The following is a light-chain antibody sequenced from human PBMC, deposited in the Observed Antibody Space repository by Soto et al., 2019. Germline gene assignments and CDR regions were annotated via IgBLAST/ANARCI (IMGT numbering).Light chain of an antibody. Sequence: IVMTQSPDILAVSPGETVTLSCRASQSLSDNLAWYQQKPGQAPRLLIFRASSRASGVPARFSGGGSGTEFTLTISRLEPEDFAVYYCQHYDASRTFGQGTKVDIK. J-gene: IGKJ1*01. CDR2: RAS. CDR3: QHYDASRT. V-gene: IGKV3-15*01. CDR1: QSLSDN.